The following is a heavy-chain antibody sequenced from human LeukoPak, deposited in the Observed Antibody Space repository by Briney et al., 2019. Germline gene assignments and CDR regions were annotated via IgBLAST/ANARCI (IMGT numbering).Heavy chain of an antibody. CDR3: ARGGSGWFRWFDP. V-gene: IGHV3-21*01. CDR1: GFTFSSYS. CDR2: ISSSRSYI. J-gene: IGHJ5*02. D-gene: IGHD6-19*01. Sequence: PGGSLRLTCAASGFTFSSYSMNWVRQAPGKGLEWVSSISSSRSYIYYADSVKGRFTISRDNAKNSLYLQMNSLRAEDTAVYYCARGGSGWFRWFDPWGQGTLVTVSS.